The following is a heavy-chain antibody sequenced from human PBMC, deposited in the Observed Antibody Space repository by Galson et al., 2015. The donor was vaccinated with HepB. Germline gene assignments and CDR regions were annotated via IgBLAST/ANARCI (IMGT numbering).Heavy chain of an antibody. CDR2: ISPSGSI. J-gene: IGHJ6*02. CDR3: ARLRQWLGHYHHYGMDV. Sequence: SETLSLTCAVYSGSLSGYYWSWIRQPPGKGLEWIGEISPSGSITYNPSLETRVTTSVDTSKMQFSLKLSSVTAADTAVYYCARLRQWLGHYHHYGMDVWGQGTTVTVSS. CDR1: SGSLSGYY. D-gene: IGHD6-19*01. V-gene: IGHV4-34*01.